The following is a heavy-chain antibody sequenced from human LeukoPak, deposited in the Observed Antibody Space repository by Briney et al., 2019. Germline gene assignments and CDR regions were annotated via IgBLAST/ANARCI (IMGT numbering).Heavy chain of an antibody. V-gene: IGHV3-13*01. J-gene: IGHJ3*02. CDR3: ARGGLGYCSSTSCSGGDAFDI. D-gene: IGHD2-2*01. Sequence: GGSLLLSCAASGFTFSSYDMHWVRQATGKGLEWVSAIGTAGDTYYPGSVKGRFTISRENAKNSLYLQMNSLRAGDTAVYYCARGGLGYCSSTSCSGGDAFDIWGQGTMVTVSS. CDR1: GFTFSSYD. CDR2: IGTAGDT.